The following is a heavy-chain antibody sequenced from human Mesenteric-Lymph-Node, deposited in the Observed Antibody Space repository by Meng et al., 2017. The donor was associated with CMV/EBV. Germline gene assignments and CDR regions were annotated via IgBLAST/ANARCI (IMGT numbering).Heavy chain of an antibody. V-gene: IGHV3-53*01. CDR1: GFTVSSNS. CDR2: IYKNGKT. J-gene: IGHJ4*02. CDR3: ASSAL. D-gene: IGHD1-26*01. Sequence: GGSLRLSCAASGFTVSSNSMSWVRQAPGKGLEWVSLIYKNGKTYYADSVKGRFTISRDNSKNTVYLQMNSLTAEDTAVYYCASSALWGQGTLVTVSS.